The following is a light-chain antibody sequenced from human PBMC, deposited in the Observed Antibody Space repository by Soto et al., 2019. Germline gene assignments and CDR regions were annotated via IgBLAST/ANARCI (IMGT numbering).Light chain of an antibody. Sequence: QSVLTQPASVSGSPGQSITISCTGTSSDIGGYNYVSWYQQHPGKAPKLMIYEVSTRPSGVSNRFSGSKSGNTASLTISGLQAEDEADYYCSSYTIINTLVFGGGTKLTVL. CDR1: SSDIGGYNY. CDR3: SSYTIINTLV. V-gene: IGLV2-14*01. CDR2: EVS. J-gene: IGLJ2*01.